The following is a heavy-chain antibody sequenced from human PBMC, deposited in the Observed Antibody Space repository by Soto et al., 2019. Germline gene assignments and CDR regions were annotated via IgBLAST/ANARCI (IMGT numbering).Heavy chain of an antibody. Sequence: SETLSLTCTVSGGSISSGDYCWICIGQPPGKGLELIGYIYYSGSTYYNPSLKSRVTISVDTSKNQFSLKLSSVTAADTAVYYCARGGGYCSSTSCYNYYYGMDVWGQGTTVTVSS. CDR2: IYYSGST. CDR1: GGSISSGDYC. CDR3: ARGGGYCSSTSCYNYYYGMDV. V-gene: IGHV4-30-4*01. J-gene: IGHJ6*02. D-gene: IGHD2-2*02.